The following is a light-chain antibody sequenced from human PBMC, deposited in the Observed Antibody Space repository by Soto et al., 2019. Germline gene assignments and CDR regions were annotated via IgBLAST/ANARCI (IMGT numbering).Light chain of an antibody. CDR1: SSDIGTYNR. V-gene: IGLV2-18*02. J-gene: IGLJ1*01. Sequence: QSALTQPPSVSGSPGQSVTISCTGTSSDIGTYNRVSWYQQTPGTAPKLIIFEVSLRPSGVRDRFSGSKSGNTASLTISGLQAEDEADYYCSSYTTRSSFYVFGAGTKVTVL. CDR2: EVS. CDR3: SSYTTRSSFYV.